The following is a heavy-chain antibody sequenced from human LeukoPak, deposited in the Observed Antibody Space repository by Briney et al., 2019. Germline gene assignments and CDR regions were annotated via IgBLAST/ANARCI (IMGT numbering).Heavy chain of an antibody. CDR1: GGSISSYY. Sequence: PSETLSPTCTVSGGSISSYYWSWIRQPAGKGLEWIGRIYTSGSTNYNPSLKSRVTMSVDTSKNQFSLKLSSVTAADTAVYYCAREQWFGELRHNWFDPWGQGTLVTVSS. CDR2: IYTSGST. CDR3: AREQWFGELRHNWFDP. J-gene: IGHJ5*02. D-gene: IGHD3-10*01. V-gene: IGHV4-4*07.